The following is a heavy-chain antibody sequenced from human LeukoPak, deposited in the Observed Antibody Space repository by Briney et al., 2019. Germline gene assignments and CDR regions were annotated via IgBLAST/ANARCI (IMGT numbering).Heavy chain of an antibody. CDR1: GFTFSSYS. J-gene: IGHJ4*02. D-gene: IGHD5-24*01. V-gene: IGHV3-21*04. CDR2: ISSSSSYI. CDR3: ARHARRDAYNPNDY. Sequence: GGSLRLSCAASGFTFSSYSMNWVRQAPGKGLEWVSSISSSSSYIYYADSVKGRFTISRDNAKNSLYLQMNSLRAEDTAVYYCARHARRDAYNPNDYWGQGTLVTVSS.